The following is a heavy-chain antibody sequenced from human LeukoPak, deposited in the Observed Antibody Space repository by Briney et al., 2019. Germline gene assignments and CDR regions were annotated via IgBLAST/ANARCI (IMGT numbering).Heavy chain of an antibody. V-gene: IGHV3-23*01. J-gene: IGHJ6*03. Sequence: GGSLRLSCAASGFTFSSYAMSGVRQAPGKGLEWVSAISGSGGSTFYADSVKGRFTISRDNSQNTLYLQMNSLRAEDTAIYYCAKDRPSSENYYHYYYMDLWGKGTTVTVSS. CDR1: GFTFSSYA. CDR2: ISGSGGST. D-gene: IGHD3-22*01. CDR3: AKDRPSSENYYHYYYMDL.